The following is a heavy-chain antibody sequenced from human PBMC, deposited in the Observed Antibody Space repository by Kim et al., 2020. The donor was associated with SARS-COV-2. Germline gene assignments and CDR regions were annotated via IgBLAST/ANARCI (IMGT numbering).Heavy chain of an antibody. D-gene: IGHD3-10*01. V-gene: IGHV3-53*01. CDR1: GFSVSDSF. Sequence: GGSLRLSCEASGFSVSDSFLSWVRQPPGRGLEWVSIVYRSGETYYTDSVKGRFTISRDNSKNTLYLQMNTLRVADTAMYFCARGRGVQDIYSFDIWGLGTMVTVSS. CDR2: VYRSGET. CDR3: ARGRGVQDIYSFDI. J-gene: IGHJ3*02.